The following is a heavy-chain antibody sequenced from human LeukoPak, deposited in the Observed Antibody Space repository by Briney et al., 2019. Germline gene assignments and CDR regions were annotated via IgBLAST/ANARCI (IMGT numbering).Heavy chain of an antibody. CDR1: DGSIHSYY. V-gene: IGHV4-59*01. D-gene: IGHD1-26*01. CDR3: ARGRSNYYGMDV. CDR2: IYYNGNT. Sequence: SETLSLTCSVSDGSIHSYYWNWIRRPPGKGLEWIGYIYYNGNTNYSLSLKSRVAMSVDTSKNLFSLKVSSVTAADTAVYYCARGRSNYYGMDVWGQGTTVTVSS. J-gene: IGHJ6*02.